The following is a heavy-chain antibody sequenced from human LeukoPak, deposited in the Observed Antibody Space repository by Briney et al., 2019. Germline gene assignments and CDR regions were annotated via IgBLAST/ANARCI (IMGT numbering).Heavy chain of an antibody. J-gene: IGHJ6*03. CDR1: GYTFTGYY. V-gene: IGHV1-2*02. D-gene: IGHD6-13*01. Sequence: ASVKVSCKASGYTFTGYYMHWVRQAPGQGLEWMGWINPNSGGTNYAQKFQGRVTMTRDTSISTAYLELSRLRSDDTAVYYCARRGIVADGIPGEGTYYYYYYMDVWGKGTTVTVSS. CDR3: ARRGIVADGIPGEGTYYYYYYMDV. CDR2: INPNSGGT.